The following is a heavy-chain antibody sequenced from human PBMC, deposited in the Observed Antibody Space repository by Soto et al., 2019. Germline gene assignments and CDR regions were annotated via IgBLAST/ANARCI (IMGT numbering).Heavy chain of an antibody. CDR3: ARASSGSGTYGWFDP. Sequence: PGGSLRLSCAASGFNFKNYEITWVRQAPGKGLEWVSYISNGGAAIDYADSVKGRFTVSRDNAKNSLYLQMTSLRAEDTAVYFCARASSGSGTYGWFDPWGQGTLVTVSS. D-gene: IGHD3-10*01. V-gene: IGHV3-48*03. J-gene: IGHJ5*02. CDR2: ISNGGAAI. CDR1: GFNFKNYE.